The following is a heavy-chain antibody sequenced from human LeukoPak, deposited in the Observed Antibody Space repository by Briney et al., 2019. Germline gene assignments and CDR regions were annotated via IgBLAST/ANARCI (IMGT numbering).Heavy chain of an antibody. D-gene: IGHD3-9*01. Sequence: GASLRLSCAASGFAFSNYAMSWVRQAPGKGLEWVSAITGGGSGIYYADSMKSRFTISRDNSKNTLYLQINSLRAEDTAVYYCAKWGDYDVLTGYYVSDYWGQGTLVTVSS. CDR1: GFAFSNYA. CDR3: AKWGDYDVLTGYYVSDY. CDR2: ITGGGSGI. V-gene: IGHV3-23*01. J-gene: IGHJ4*02.